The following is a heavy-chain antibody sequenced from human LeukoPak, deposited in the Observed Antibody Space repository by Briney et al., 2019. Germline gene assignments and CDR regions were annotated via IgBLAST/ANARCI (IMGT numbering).Heavy chain of an antibody. CDR3: ARDKASSIVGAISYAFDI. D-gene: IGHD1-26*01. V-gene: IGHV1-2*02. Sequence: ASVKVSCKASGYTFTGYYMHWVRQAPGQGLEWMGWINPNSGGTNYAQKFQGRVTMTRDTSISTAYMELSRLRSDDTAVYYCARDKASSIVGAISYAFDIWGQGTMVTVSP. CDR1: GYTFTGYY. J-gene: IGHJ3*02. CDR2: INPNSGGT.